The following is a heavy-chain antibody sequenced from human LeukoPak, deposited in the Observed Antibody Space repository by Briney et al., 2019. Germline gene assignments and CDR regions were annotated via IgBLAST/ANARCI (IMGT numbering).Heavy chain of an antibody. CDR1: GGTFSSYA. CDR3: ARAPYDSDVQIGFYYYYMDV. CDR2: IIPIFGTA. D-gene: IGHD3-22*01. J-gene: IGHJ6*03. V-gene: IGHV1-69*05. Sequence: ASVKVSCKASGGTFSSYAISWVRQAPGQGLEWMGGIIPIFGTANYAQKFQGRVTITTDESTSTAYMGLSSLRSEDTAVYYCARAPYDSDVQIGFYYYYMDVWGKGTTVTVSS.